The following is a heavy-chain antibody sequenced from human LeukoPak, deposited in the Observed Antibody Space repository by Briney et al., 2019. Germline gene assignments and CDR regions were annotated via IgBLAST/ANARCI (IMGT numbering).Heavy chain of an antibody. CDR3: AKGSYYDSSGSFYFVY. CDR2: ISGSGDNT. CDR1: GFTFSSHD. Sequence: GGSLRLCCAASGFTFSSHDISWGRQAPGKGVEWVSGISGSGDNTYYADSVKGRFIISRDNSKNTLYVQVNSLGTEDTAAYYCAKGSYYDSSGSFYFVYWGQGTLVTVSS. D-gene: IGHD3-22*01. V-gene: IGHV3-23*01. J-gene: IGHJ4*02.